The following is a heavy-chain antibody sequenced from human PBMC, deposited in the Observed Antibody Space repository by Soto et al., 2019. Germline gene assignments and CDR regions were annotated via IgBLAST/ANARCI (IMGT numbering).Heavy chain of an antibody. Sequence: GESLKISCRCSGYTFSNFWIAWVRHLPGKGLEWMGIIYPGDHETRYSSSFHGKVTISADKSINTAYLQWSSLEASDSAFYYCARSPRSSPYFDYWGQGALVTVSS. V-gene: IGHV5-51*01. CDR3: ARSPRSSPYFDY. CDR1: GYTFSNFW. J-gene: IGHJ4*02. D-gene: IGHD6-13*01. CDR2: IYPGDHET.